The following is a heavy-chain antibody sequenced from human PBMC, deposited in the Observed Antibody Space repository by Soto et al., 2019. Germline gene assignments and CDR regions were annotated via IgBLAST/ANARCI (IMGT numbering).Heavy chain of an antibody. CDR1: GGSISSSSYY. J-gene: IGHJ4*02. D-gene: IGHD6-19*01. V-gene: IGHV4-39*01. CDR2: IYYSGST. Sequence: QLQLQESGPGLVKPSETLSLTCTVSGGSISSSSYYWGWLRQPPAKGLEWIGSIYYSGSTYYNPSLKSRVTISVDTSKNQFSLKLSSVTAADTAVYYCARRVSSGLHFDYWGQGTLVPVSS. CDR3: ARRVSSGLHFDY.